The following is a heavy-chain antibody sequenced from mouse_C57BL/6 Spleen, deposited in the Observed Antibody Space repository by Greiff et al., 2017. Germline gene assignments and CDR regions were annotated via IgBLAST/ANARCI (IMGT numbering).Heavy chain of an antibody. D-gene: IGHD2-4*01. J-gene: IGHJ3*01. Sequence: VQLQQSGAELARPGASVKLSCKASGYTFTSYGISWVKQRTGQGLEWIGEIYPRSGNTYYNEKFKGKATLTADKSSSTAYMELRSLTSEDSAVYFCARYYDYGTGEMDYWGQGTLVTVSA. V-gene: IGHV1-81*01. CDR1: GYTFTSYG. CDR2: IYPRSGNT. CDR3: ARYYDYGTGEMDY.